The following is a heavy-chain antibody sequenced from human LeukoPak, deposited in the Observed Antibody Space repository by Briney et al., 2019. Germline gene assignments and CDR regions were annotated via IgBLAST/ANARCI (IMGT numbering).Heavy chain of an antibody. CDR1: GDSISSSNW. V-gene: IGHV4-4*02. J-gene: IGHJ5*02. D-gene: IGHD2-15*01. CDR3: GRERGYCKGWYCYRWFGP. Sequence: SETLSLTCDVSGDSISSSNWWSWVRQPPGKGLEWIGEIYHSGSTNYNPSLKSRVIISVDKSRNQFSLKLSSVTAADTAVYFCGRERGYCKGWYCYRWFGPWGQGTLVTGSS. CDR2: IYHSGST.